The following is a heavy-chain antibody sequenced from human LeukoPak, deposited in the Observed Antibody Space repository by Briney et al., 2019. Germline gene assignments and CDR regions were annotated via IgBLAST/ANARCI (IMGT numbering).Heavy chain of an antibody. D-gene: IGHD3-3*01. J-gene: IGHJ4*02. CDR3: AKGLTILDYDFWSGYPLGAYDY. CDR1: GFTFSSHA. V-gene: IGHV3-23*01. CDR2: ISGSGGST. Sequence: GGSLRLSCAASGFTFSSHAMSWVRQAPGKGLEWVSAISGSGGSTYYADSVKGRSTISRDNSKNTLYLQMNSLRAEDTAVYYCAKGLTILDYDFWSGYPLGAYDYWGQGTLVTVSS.